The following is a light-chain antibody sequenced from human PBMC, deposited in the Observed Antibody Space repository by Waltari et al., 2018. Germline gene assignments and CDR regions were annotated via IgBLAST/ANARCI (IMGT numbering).Light chain of an antibody. CDR2: DVR. Sequence: QSALTQPASVSGSPGQSVTISCTGTTSDLDDSYYASGYHHHPGKAPPLVMYDVRKRPSGVSNRFSGSKSGNTASLTISGLQADDEANYYCSSYAGSNSIVFGGGTRLTVL. CDR3: SSYAGSNSIV. V-gene: IGLV2-14*03. J-gene: IGLJ3*02. CDR1: TSDLDDSYY.